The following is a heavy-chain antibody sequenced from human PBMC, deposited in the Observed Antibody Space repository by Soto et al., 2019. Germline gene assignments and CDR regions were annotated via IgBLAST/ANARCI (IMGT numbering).Heavy chain of an antibody. CDR1: GFTFSSYS. D-gene: IGHD3-3*01. J-gene: IGHJ3*02. CDR3: AVERRITIFGVVTNDAFDI. V-gene: IGHV3-21*01. Sequence: EVQLVESGGSLVKPGGSLRLSCAASGFTFSSYSMNWVRQAPGKGLEWVSSISSSSSYIYYADSVKGRFTISRDNAKNSLYLQMNSLRAEDTAVYYCAVERRITIFGVVTNDAFDIWGQGTMVTVSS. CDR2: ISSSSSYI.